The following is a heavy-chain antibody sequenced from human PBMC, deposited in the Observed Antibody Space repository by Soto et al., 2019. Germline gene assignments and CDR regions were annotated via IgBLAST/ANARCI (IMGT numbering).Heavy chain of an antibody. V-gene: IGHV3-30*18. Sequence: QVQPVESGGGVVQPGRSLRLSCAASGFTFSSYGMHWVRQAPGKGLEWVAVISYDGSNKYYADSVKGRFTISRDNSKNTLYLQMNSLRAEDTAVYYCAKGRVGLAAAAYYFDYWGQGTLVTVSS. CDR2: ISYDGSNK. D-gene: IGHD6-13*01. CDR1: GFTFSSYG. J-gene: IGHJ4*02. CDR3: AKGRVGLAAAAYYFDY.